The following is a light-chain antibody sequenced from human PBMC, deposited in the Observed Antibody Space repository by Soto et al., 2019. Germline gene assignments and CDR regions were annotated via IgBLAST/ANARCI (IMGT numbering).Light chain of an antibody. CDR3: QQYNSYSGWT. CDR1: QSISSW. CDR2: DAS. J-gene: IGKJ1*01. Sequence: DIQMTQSPSTLSASVGDRVTIICRASQSISSWLAWYQQKPGKAPKLLIYDASSLESGVPSRFSGSGAGTEVALTISSLQPDDFATYYCQQYNSYSGWTFGQGTKVEIK. V-gene: IGKV1-5*02.